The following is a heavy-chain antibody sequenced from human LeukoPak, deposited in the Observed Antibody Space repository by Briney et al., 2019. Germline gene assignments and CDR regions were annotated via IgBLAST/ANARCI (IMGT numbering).Heavy chain of an antibody. D-gene: IGHD5-18*01. CDR2: IKQDGTER. Sequence: GGSLRLSCAASGFTFSSYWMSWVRQAPGKGLEWVANIKQDGTERYYVDSVKGRFTISRDNAKNSLFLQMNRLRAEDTAVYYCARGASGIQLWFFDPWGQGTLVSVSS. CDR1: GFTFSSYW. CDR3: ARGASGIQLWFFDP. J-gene: IGHJ5*02. V-gene: IGHV3-7*01.